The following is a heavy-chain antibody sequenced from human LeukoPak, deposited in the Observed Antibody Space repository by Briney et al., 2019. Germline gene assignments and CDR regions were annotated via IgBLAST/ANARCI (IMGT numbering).Heavy chain of an antibody. V-gene: IGHV3-7*01. D-gene: IGHD1-26*01. CDR3: ARDPYSGSYGNYYYYFMDV. CDR2: INEDGSEL. CDR1: GFTFNIYW. Sequence: GGSLRLSCEISGFTFNIYWMTWVRQAPGKGLEWVANINEDGSELYYADSVKGRFTISRDNAKNSLYLQMNSLRAEDTAVYYCARDPYSGSYGNYYYYFMDVWGKGTTVTVSS. J-gene: IGHJ6*03.